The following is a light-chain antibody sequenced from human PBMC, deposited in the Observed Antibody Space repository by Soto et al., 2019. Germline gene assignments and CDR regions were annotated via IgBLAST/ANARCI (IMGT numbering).Light chain of an antibody. CDR3: SSYTSSSTWV. J-gene: IGLJ3*02. CDR1: SSDVGGYNY. CDR2: DVS. V-gene: IGLV2-14*01. Sequence: QSALTQPDSVSGSPGQTITISSTGTSSDVGGYNYVSWYQQHPGKAPKLMIYDVSNRPSGVSNRFSGSKSGNTASLTISGLQAENEADYYCSSYTSSSTWVFGGGTKLTVL.